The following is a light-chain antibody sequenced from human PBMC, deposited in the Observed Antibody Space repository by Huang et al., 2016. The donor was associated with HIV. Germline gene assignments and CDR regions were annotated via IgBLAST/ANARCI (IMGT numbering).Light chain of an antibody. CDR3: QQLHAYPIT. V-gene: IGKV1-13*02. Sequence: HLTQSPPSLSASVGDSVLISCRASQDIGTSLAWYQQRTGRAPKLLISGASTLQTGVPSRFSGDSAVTYFTLFITDLQPEDFATYYCQQLHAYPITFGQGTRLDIK. CDR2: GAS. J-gene: IGKJ5*01. CDR1: QDIGTS.